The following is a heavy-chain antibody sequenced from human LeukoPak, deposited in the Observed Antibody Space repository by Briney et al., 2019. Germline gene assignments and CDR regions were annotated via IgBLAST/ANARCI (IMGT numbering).Heavy chain of an antibody. Sequence: SQTLSLTCAISGDSVSINSAAWNWVRQSPSRGLEWLGRTYYRSKWYNDYAVSVKSRITINPDTSKNQFSLQLNSVTPEDTAVYYCARGMAVAGNYYYYYGMDVWGQGTTVTVSS. V-gene: IGHV6-1*01. CDR3: ARGMAVAGNYYYYYGMDV. CDR2: TYYRSKWYN. D-gene: IGHD6-19*01. J-gene: IGHJ6*02. CDR1: GDSVSINSAA.